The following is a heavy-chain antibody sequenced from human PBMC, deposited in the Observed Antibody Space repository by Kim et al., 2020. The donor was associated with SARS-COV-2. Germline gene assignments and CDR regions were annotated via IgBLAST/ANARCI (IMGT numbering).Heavy chain of an antibody. Sequence: SETLSLTCTVSGGSISGYYWSWIRQPPGKGLEWIGYIYYSGGTVYNPSLKSRVTISVDTSKNQFSLKLSFVTAADTAVYYCARFSLHCVGDCSLHYYYY. D-gene: IGHD2-21*01. CDR3: ARFSLHCVGDCSLHYYYY. V-gene: IGHV4-59*08. CDR2: IYYSGGT. CDR1: GGSISGYY. J-gene: IGHJ6*03.